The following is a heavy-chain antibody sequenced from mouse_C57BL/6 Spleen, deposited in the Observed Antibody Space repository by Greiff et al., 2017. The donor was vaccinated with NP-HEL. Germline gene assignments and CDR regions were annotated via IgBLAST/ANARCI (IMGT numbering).Heavy chain of an antibody. CDR1: GYTFTSYW. CDR3: ARGDRPLYYFDY. J-gene: IGHJ2*01. Sequence: VQLQQPGAELVMPGASVKLSCKASGYTFTSYWMHWVKQRPGQGLEWIGEIDPSDSYTNYNQKFKGKSTLTVDKSSSTAYMQLSSLTSEDSAVYYCARGDRPLYYFDYWGQGTTLTVSS. CDR2: IDPSDSYT. V-gene: IGHV1-69*01.